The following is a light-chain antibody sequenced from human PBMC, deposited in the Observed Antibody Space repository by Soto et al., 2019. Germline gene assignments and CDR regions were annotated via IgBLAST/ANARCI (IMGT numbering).Light chain of an antibody. Sequence: DIVMTQSPDSLAVSLGERATINCKSSQSLLYSSNNKNYLAWYQQKPGQPTKLLIYWASTRESGVPDRFSGSGSGTDFTLTISSLQAEDVAVYFCQQYYSSPYTFVQGTKLEIK. CDR2: WAS. J-gene: IGKJ2*01. CDR1: QSLLYSSNNKNY. V-gene: IGKV4-1*01. CDR3: QQYYSSPYT.